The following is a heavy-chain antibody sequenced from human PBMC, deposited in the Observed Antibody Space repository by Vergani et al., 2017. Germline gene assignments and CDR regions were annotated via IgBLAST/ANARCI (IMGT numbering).Heavy chain of an antibody. V-gene: IGHV1-69*02. D-gene: IGHD3-16*02. CDR1: GGTFSSYT. J-gene: IGHJ6*02. Sequence: QVQLVQSGAEVKKPGSSVKVSCRASGGTFSSYTISWVRQAPGQGLEWMGRIIPILGIANYAQKVQGRVTLTADKSTSTAYMELSGLRSEDTAVYYCVRGDDYVWGSYRGYGMDVWGQGTTVTVSS. CDR2: IIPILGIA. CDR3: VRGDDYVWGSYRGYGMDV.